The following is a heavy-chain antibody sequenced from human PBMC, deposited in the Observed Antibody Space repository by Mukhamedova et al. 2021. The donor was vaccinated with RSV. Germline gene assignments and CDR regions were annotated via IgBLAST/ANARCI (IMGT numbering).Heavy chain of an antibody. CDR2: INAGNGNT. J-gene: IGHJ5*02. V-gene: IGHV1-3*01. D-gene: IGHD2-15*01. CDR3: ARVHCSGGSCYSWNMGFDP. Sequence: WINAGNGNTKYSQKFQGRVTITRDTSASTAYMELSSLRSEDTAVYYCARVHCSGGSCYSWNMGFDPWGQGTLVTVSS.